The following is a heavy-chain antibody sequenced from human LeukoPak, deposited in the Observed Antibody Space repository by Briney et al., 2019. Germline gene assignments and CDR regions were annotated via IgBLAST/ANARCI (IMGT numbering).Heavy chain of an antibody. CDR1: GGSINSSSYY. D-gene: IGHD1-26*01. Sequence: SETLSLTCTVSGGSINSSSYYWGWIRQPPGKGLEWIGSIYHSGSTYYTPSLKSRVTISVDTSKTQISLKMSSVTAADRAVYYCARVGDNSHRGSRVGANTFDYWGQGTLVTVSS. V-gene: IGHV4-39*01. J-gene: IGHJ4*02. CDR2: IYHSGST. CDR3: ARVGDNSHRGSRVGANTFDY.